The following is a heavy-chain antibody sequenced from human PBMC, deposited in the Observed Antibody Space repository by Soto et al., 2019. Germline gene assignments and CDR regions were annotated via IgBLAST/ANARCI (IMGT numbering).Heavy chain of an antibody. CDR2: VYHSGST. Sequence: QVRLQESGPGLVKPSQTLSLTCNVSGDSITSGGYYWSWIRQHPGKGLEWIGYVYHSGSTYYNPSLKCRVTIPVHTSKIQSSVNIRSVTGADTAVYYCARQTTISMPRGVVIPYGGPFDPWGQGTLVTVSS. V-gene: IGHV4-31*02. J-gene: IGHJ5*02. CDR3: ARQTTISMPRGVVIPYGGPFDP. CDR1: GDSITSGGYY. D-gene: IGHD3-10*01.